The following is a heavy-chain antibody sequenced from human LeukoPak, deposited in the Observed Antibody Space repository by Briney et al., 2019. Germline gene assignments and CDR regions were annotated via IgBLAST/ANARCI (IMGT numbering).Heavy chain of an antibody. Sequence: SETLSLTCTVSGGSISSGDYYWSWIRQPPGKGLEWIVYIYYSGSTYYNPSLKSRVTISVDTSKNQFSLKLSSVTAADTAVYYCARVSRTSYYYYGMDVWGQGTTVTVSS. CDR3: ARVSRTSYYYYGMDV. CDR2: IYYSGST. D-gene: IGHD1-14*01. CDR1: GGSISSGDYY. J-gene: IGHJ6*02. V-gene: IGHV4-30-4*01.